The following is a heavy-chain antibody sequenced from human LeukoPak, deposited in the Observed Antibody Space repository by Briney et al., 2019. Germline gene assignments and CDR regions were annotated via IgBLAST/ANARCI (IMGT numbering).Heavy chain of an antibody. D-gene: IGHD3-10*01. CDR1: GFTVSSNY. CDR3: ATSKWFGELLQYYFDY. V-gene: IGHV3-53*01. J-gene: IGHJ4*02. CDR2: IYSGGST. Sequence: GGSLRLSCAASGFTVSSNYMSWVRQAPGKGLEWISVIYSGGSTYCADSVKGRFTISRDNSKNTLYLQMNSLRAEDTAVYYCATSKWFGELLQYYFDYWGQGTLVTVSS.